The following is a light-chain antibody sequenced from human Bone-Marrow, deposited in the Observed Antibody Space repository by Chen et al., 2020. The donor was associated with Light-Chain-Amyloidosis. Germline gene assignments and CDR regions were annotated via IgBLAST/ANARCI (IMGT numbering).Light chain of an antibody. V-gene: IGKV3-15*01. CDR1: QAIGTN. CDR2: AAS. J-gene: IGKJ1*01. Sequence: EIVVAQSPATLSVSPGERATLSCRAGQAIGTNLAWYQQKPGQAPRLLIYAASTRVTGIPARFSGSGSETEFTLIIASLQSEDFAVYYCQEYNDWPGTVGQGTKVEIK. CDR3: QEYNDWPGT.